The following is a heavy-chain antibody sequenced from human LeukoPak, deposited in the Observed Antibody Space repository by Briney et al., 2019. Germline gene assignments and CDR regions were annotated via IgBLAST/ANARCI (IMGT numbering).Heavy chain of an antibody. D-gene: IGHD3-9*01. V-gene: IGHV4-59*01. CDR2: IYYSGST. CDR3: ARGGYDILTGYWNWFDP. Sequence: SETLSLTCTVSGGSISSYYWSWIRQPPGKGLEWIGYIYYSGSTYYNPSLRSRVTISVDTSKNQFSLKLSSVTAADTAVYFCARGGYDILTGYWNWFDPWGQGTLVTVSS. CDR1: GGSISSYY. J-gene: IGHJ5*02.